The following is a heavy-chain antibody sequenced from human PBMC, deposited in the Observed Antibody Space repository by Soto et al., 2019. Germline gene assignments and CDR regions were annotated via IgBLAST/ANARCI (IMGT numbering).Heavy chain of an antibody. CDR1: GYSFTDFG. Sequence: QAQLVQSGSEVKKPGASVKVSCKASGYSFTDFGVNWVRQAPGQGLEWLGWISAYNGNRVYAQSFQGRLTVTTDTTRDTSYLELTNLRSDDTAIYYSARGHDILTGWKFEFCGQGTLVTVSS. CDR2: ISAYNGNR. CDR3: ARGHDILTGWKFEF. J-gene: IGHJ4*02. D-gene: IGHD3-9*01. V-gene: IGHV1-18*01.